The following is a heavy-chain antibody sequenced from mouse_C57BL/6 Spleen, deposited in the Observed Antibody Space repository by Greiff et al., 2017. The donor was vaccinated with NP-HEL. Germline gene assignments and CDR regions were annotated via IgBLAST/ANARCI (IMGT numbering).Heavy chain of an antibody. J-gene: IGHJ4*01. D-gene: IGHD2-1*01. CDR2: INPSNGGT. CDR1: GYTFTSYW. Sequence: QVQLQQPGTELVKPGASGYTFTSYWMHWVKQRPGQGLEWIGNINPSNGGTNYNEKFKSKATLTVDKSSSTAYMQLSSLTSEDSAVYYCARYYRNPYAMDYWGQGTSVTVSS. CDR3: ARYYRNPYAMDY. V-gene: IGHV1-53*01.